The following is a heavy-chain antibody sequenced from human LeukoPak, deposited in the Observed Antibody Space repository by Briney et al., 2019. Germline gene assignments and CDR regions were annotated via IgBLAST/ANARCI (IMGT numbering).Heavy chain of an antibody. D-gene: IGHD1-26*01. CDR2: ISGSGGST. V-gene: IGHV3-23*01. J-gene: IGHJ4*02. Sequence: GGSLRLSCAASGFTFSDYYMSWVRQAPGKGLEWVSAISGSGGSTYYADSVKGRFTISRDNSKNTLYLQMNSLRAEDTAVYYCAKDLSGIVGATAFDYWGQGTLVTVSS. CDR1: GFTFSDYY. CDR3: AKDLSGIVGATAFDY.